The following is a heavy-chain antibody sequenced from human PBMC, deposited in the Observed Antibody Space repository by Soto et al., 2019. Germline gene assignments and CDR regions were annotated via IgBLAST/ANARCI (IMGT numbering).Heavy chain of an antibody. Sequence: QMHLVQSGAEVKKPVSSVKVSCKASGGSFTYTLSWVRQAPGQGLEWMGGIIPIFGTTNYAQKFQGRVTITADESTKTAYMELSTLRSEDTAVYYCARLHSHGTYGMDVWGQGTTVTVSS. CDR3: ARLHSHGTYGMDV. CDR1: GGSFTYT. V-gene: IGHV1-69*01. D-gene: IGHD5-18*01. CDR2: IIPIFGTT. J-gene: IGHJ6*02.